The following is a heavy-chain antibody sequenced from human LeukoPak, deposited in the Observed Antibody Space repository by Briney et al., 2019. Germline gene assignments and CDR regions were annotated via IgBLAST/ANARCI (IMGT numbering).Heavy chain of an antibody. J-gene: IGHJ6*02. D-gene: IGHD3-16*01. CDR3: ARGAGLDV. V-gene: IGHV3-7*03. CDR1: GFTFSSYW. Sequence: GGSLRLSCAASGFTFSSYWMNWARQAPGKGLEWVASINHNGNVNYYVDSVKGRFTISRDNAKNSLYLQMSNLRADDTAVYFCARGAGLDVWGQGATVTVSS. CDR2: INHNGNVN.